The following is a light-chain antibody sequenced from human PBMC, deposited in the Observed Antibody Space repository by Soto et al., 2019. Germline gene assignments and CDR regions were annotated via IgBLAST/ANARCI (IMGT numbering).Light chain of an antibody. CDR1: QSSSSS. V-gene: IGKV1-39*01. Sequence: DIQMTQSPSSLSASVGDRVTITCRASQSSSSSLNWYQQKPGKAPKLLIYGASSLQSGVPSRFSGSGSGTYFTLTISSLQHEDFATYYCQQSYSTLRTFGQGTKVGIK. J-gene: IGKJ1*01. CDR2: GAS. CDR3: QQSYSTLRT.